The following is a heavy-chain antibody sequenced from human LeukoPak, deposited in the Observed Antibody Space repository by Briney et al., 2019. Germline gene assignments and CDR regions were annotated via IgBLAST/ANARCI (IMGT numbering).Heavy chain of an antibody. CDR3: ASDFGPHGSSSWELFDY. D-gene: IGHD6-13*01. CDR2: IKSKTDGGTT. Sequence: GGSLRLSCAASGFTFSNAWMSWVRQAPGKGLEWVGRIKSKTDGGTTDYAAPVKGRFTISRDDSKNTLYLQMNSLKTEDTAVYYCASDFGPHGSSSWELFDYWGQGTLVTVSS. CDR1: GFTFSNAW. J-gene: IGHJ4*02. V-gene: IGHV3-15*01.